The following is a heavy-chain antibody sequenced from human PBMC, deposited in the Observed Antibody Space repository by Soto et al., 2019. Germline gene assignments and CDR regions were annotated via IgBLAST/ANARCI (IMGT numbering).Heavy chain of an antibody. CDR2: IYPGDSDT. Sequence: EVQLVQSGAEVKKPGESLKISCKGSGYSFTSYWIGWVRQMPGKGLEWMGIIYPGDSDTRYSPSFQGQVTISADKSISTAYLQWSSLKASDTAMYYCARHKMVRGVPQYYYYGMDVWGQGTTVTVSS. J-gene: IGHJ6*02. V-gene: IGHV5-51*01. D-gene: IGHD3-10*01. CDR3: ARHKMVRGVPQYYYYGMDV. CDR1: GYSFTSYW.